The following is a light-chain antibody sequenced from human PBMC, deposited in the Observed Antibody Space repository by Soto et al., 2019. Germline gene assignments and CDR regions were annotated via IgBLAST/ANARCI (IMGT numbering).Light chain of an antibody. V-gene: IGKV3-11*02. CDR1: QSVVSY. CDR3: QQRSNWPPLT. Sequence: EIEVTQSPATLSLYPGERATLSCRTSQSVVSYLAWYQKKPGRAPRLLIYDASKRATVIPARFSSGGSGRDFTLTISSLEPEDFAVYYCQQRSNWPPLTFGGGTKGEI. CDR2: DAS. J-gene: IGKJ4*01.